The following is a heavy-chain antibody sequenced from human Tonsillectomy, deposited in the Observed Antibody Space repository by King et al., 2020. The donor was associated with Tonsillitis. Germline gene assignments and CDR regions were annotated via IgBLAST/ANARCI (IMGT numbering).Heavy chain of an antibody. CDR3: ARGGDYDSDYFYYMDV. Sequence: VQLVESGAEVKKPGESLKISCQGSGYSFTSCWIAWVRQMPGKGLEWLGLIFPADSDTRYNPSFQGQVTISAEKSISTAYLQWSSLKASDTAMYYCARGGDYDSDYFYYMDVWGQGTTVTVSS. J-gene: IGHJ6*03. V-gene: IGHV5-51*01. CDR1: GYSFTSCW. D-gene: IGHD3-22*01. CDR2: IFPADSDT.